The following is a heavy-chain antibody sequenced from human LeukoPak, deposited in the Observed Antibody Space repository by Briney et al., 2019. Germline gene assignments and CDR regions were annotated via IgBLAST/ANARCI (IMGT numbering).Heavy chain of an antibody. Sequence: SETLSLTCSVSGGSISSGSSYWGWIRQPPGKGLEWIGCIYYSGNTYYDPSLKSRVTMSVDTSKNQFSLKLNSVTAADTAVYYCARLPSQYYDDYHYYFDYWGQGTLVTVSS. V-gene: IGHV4-39*01. CDR2: IYYSGNT. J-gene: IGHJ4*02. D-gene: IGHD4-17*01. CDR1: GGSISSGSSY. CDR3: ARLPSQYYDDYHYYFDY.